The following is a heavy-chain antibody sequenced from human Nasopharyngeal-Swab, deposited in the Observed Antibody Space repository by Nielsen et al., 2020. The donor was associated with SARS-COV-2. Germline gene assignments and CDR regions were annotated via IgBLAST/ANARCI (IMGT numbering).Heavy chain of an antibody. D-gene: IGHD3-10*01. CDR3: AKQLLWFGELLDMFDY. CDR1: GFIFSSYA. CDR2: ISGSGGST. V-gene: IGHV3-23*01. Sequence: GGSLRLSCAASGFIFSSYAMSWVRQAPGKGLEWVSAISGSGGSTYYADSVKGRFTISRDNSKNTLYLQMNSLRAEDTAVYYCAKQLLWFGELLDMFDYWGQGTLVTVSS. J-gene: IGHJ4*02.